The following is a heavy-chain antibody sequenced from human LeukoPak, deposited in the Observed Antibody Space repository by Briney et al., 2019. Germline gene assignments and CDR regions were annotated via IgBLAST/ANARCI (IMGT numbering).Heavy chain of an antibody. D-gene: IGHD1-1*01. Sequence: ASVNVSCKASGYTFTGYYMHWVRLDPGQPLEWTGVICANSGVSNCAQKFQGTVTMTRDTSISTAYMELSRLRSDDTAVYYWARDSPAGTTGYYYDMDVWGQGTTVTVSS. CDR1: GYTFTGYY. V-gene: IGHV1-2*02. J-gene: IGHJ6*02. CDR2: ICANSGVS. CDR3: ARDSPAGTTGYYYDMDV.